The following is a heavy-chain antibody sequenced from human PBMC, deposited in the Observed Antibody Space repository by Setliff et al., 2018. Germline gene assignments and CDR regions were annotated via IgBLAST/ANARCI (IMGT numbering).Heavy chain of an antibody. CDR1: GGSISSGGYY. Sequence: SETLSLTCTVSGGSISSGGYYWSWIRQHPGKGLEWIGYIYYSGSTYYNPSLKSRVTVSVDTSKNQFSLKLSSVTAADTAVYYCARVFYYVSGSYLYYFDSWGQGTLVTVSS. CDR3: ARVFYYVSGSYLYYFDS. D-gene: IGHD3-10*01. J-gene: IGHJ4*02. CDR2: IYYSGST. V-gene: IGHV4-31*03.